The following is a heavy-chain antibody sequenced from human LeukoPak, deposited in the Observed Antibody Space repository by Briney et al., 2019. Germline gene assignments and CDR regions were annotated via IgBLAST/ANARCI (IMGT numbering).Heavy chain of an antibody. Sequence: PGGSLRLSCSASGFTFSSYAMHWVRQAPGKGLQYVSAISSNGDSTYYADSVKGRFTISRDNSKNTLYLQMSSLRAEDTAVYYCARGVGGSDDYWGQGTLVTVSS. D-gene: IGHD5-12*01. V-gene: IGHV3-64D*06. CDR3: ARGVGGSDDY. CDR1: GFTFSSYA. CDR2: ISSNGDST. J-gene: IGHJ4*02.